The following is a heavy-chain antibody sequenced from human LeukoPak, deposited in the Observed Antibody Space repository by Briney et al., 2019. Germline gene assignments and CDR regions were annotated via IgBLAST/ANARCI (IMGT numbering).Heavy chain of an antibody. Sequence: SETLSLTCAVYGGSFSGNYWSWIRQPPGKGLEWIGEINHSGSTNYNPSLKSRVTISIDTSKNQFSLKLSSVTAADTAVYYCVRLSALRGFGSNWRDTRTSEKLRGSNWFDPWGQGTLDTVSS. CDR3: VRLSALRGFGSNWRDTRTSEKLRGSNWFDP. CDR2: INHSGST. CDR1: GGSFSGNY. J-gene: IGHJ5*02. D-gene: IGHD6-13*01. V-gene: IGHV4-34*01.